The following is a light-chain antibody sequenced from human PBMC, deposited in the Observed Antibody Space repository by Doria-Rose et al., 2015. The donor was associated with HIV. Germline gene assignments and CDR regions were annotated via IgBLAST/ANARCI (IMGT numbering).Light chain of an antibody. CDR3: QQYYDTPS. CDR2: WAS. V-gene: IGKV4-1*01. CDR1: QSLLYTSKNY. Sequence: TQSPESLGMSLGERATLNCKSNQSLLYTSKNYLACYQQKPGQPPKLLIYWASTRQSGVPARFSGSGSGTDFTLTISSLEAEDVAFYYCQQYYDTPSFGPGTTVDIK. J-gene: IGKJ3*01.